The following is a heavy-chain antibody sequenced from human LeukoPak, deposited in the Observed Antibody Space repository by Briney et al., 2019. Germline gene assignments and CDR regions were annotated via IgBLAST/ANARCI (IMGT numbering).Heavy chain of an antibody. CDR3: ATAGNYRFDY. CDR2: INPDGSTI. CDR1: GFTFSNYA. D-gene: IGHD1-7*01. V-gene: IGHV3-74*01. Sequence: PGGSLRLSCAASGFTFSNYAMHWVRQAPGKGLEWVSRINPDGSTINYADSVKGRFTISRDNAKNTLYLQMNSLRAEDTAVYYCATAGNYRFDYWGQGTLVTVSS. J-gene: IGHJ4*02.